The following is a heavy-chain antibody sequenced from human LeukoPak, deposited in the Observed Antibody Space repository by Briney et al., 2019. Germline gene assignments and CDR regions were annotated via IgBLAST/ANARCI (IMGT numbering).Heavy chain of an antibody. Sequence: GGSLRLSCAPSGFTFSTYGIHWVRQAPGKGLEWVAAIWPDGSNKYYADSVKGRFTFSRDNSRNTLYLQMNSLRTEDTAVYYCARAVGPFDYWGQGTLVTVSS. CDR3: ARAVGPFDY. V-gene: IGHV3-33*01. CDR2: IWPDGSNK. D-gene: IGHD4-23*01. J-gene: IGHJ4*02. CDR1: GFTFSTYG.